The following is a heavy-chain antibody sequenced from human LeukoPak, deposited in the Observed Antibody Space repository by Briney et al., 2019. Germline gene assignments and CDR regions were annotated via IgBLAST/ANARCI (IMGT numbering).Heavy chain of an antibody. CDR1: GFSFSTYW. Sequence: NTGGSLRLSCAASGFSFSTYWMSWVRQPPGKGLEWIGSIYYSGSTYYNPSLKSRVTISVDTSKNQFSLKLSSVTAADTAVYYCARRLSADYGDSGWFDPWGQGTLVTVSS. J-gene: IGHJ5*02. V-gene: IGHV4-39*01. CDR3: ARRLSADYGDSGWFDP. D-gene: IGHD4-17*01. CDR2: IYYSGST.